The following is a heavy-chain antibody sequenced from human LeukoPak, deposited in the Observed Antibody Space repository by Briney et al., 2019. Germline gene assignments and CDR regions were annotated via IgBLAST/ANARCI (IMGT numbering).Heavy chain of an antibody. V-gene: IGHV3-23*01. Sequence: GGSLRLSCAASGFTFSSYAMSWVRQAPGKGLEWVSAISGSGGSTYYADSVKGRFTISRDNSKNTLYLQMNSLRAEDTAVYYCAKEGGYITMIVVVQWEFDYWGQGTLVTVSS. CDR3: AKEGGYITMIVVVQWEFDY. D-gene: IGHD3-22*01. J-gene: IGHJ4*02. CDR2: ISGSGGST. CDR1: GFTFSSYA.